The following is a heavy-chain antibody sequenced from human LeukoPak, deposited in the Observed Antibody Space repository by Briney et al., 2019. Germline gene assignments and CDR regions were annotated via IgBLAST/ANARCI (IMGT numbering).Heavy chain of an antibody. D-gene: IGHD3-22*01. V-gene: IGHV5-51*01. Sequence: AGESLKISCKGSGYSFTSYWIGWVRQMPGKGLEWMGIIYPGDSDTRYSPSFQGQVTISADKSISTAYLQWSSLKASDTAMYYCARLLFARGYYDSSGYYYWGQGTLVTVSS. CDR3: ARLLFARGYYDSSGYYY. J-gene: IGHJ4*02. CDR2: IYPGDSDT. CDR1: GYSFTSYW.